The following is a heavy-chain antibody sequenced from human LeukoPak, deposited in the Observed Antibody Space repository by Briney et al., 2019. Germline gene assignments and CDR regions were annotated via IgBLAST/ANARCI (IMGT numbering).Heavy chain of an antibody. CDR1: GFTFSSYW. V-gene: IGHV3-74*01. J-gene: IGHJ3*02. CDR3: ARAGAFLGYCSGGSCQPVWAFDI. CDR2: INSDGSST. Sequence: GSLRLSCAASGFTFSSYWMHWVRPAPGKGLVWVSRINSDGSSTSYADSGKGRFTISRDNAKNTLYLQINSLRAEDTAVYSCARAGAFLGYCSGGSCQPVWAFDIWGQGTMVTVSS. D-gene: IGHD2-15*01.